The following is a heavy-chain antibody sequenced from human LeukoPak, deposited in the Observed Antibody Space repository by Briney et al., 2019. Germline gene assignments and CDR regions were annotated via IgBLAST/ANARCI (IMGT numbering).Heavy chain of an antibody. CDR3: ARDPYDILTGYLNGMDV. Sequence: SETLSLTCTVPGGSISSYYWSWIRQPPGKGLEWIGYIYYSGSTNYNPSLKSRVTISVDTSKNQFSLKLSSVTAADTAVYYCARDPYDILTGYLNGMDVWGQGTTVTVSS. V-gene: IGHV4-59*01. CDR1: GGSISSYY. CDR2: IYYSGST. J-gene: IGHJ6*02. D-gene: IGHD3-9*01.